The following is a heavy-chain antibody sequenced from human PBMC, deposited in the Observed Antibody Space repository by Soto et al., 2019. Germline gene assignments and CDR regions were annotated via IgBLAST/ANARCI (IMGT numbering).Heavy chain of an antibody. CDR1: GYTFTSYD. D-gene: IGHD3-10*01. CDR3: ARGINYYDSGDDAFEI. Sequence: QVQLVQSGAEVKKPGASVKVSCKASGYTFTSYDINWVRQATGQGLEWMGWMNPNSGNTGYAQKFQGRVTMTRNTSISTAYMELSSLGSEDTAVYYCARGINYYDSGDDAFEIWCQGTMVTVSS. J-gene: IGHJ3*02. V-gene: IGHV1-8*01. CDR2: MNPNSGNT.